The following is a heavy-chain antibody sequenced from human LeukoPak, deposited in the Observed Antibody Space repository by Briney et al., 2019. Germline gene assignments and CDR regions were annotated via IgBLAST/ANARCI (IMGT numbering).Heavy chain of an antibody. J-gene: IGHJ1*01. Sequence: SETLSLTCTVSGVSISSYYWSWIRQPPGKGLEWIGYIYYSGSTYYYNPSLKSRVTMSVDTSKSQFSLKLSSVTAADTAVYYCARQYYYDGSGPFQHWGQGTLVTVSS. V-gene: IGHV4-59*08. CDR1: GVSISSYY. CDR3: ARQYYYDGSGPFQH. CDR2: IYYSGSTY. D-gene: IGHD3-22*01.